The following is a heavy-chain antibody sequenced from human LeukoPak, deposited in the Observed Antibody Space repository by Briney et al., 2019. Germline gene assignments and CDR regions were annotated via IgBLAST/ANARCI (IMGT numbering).Heavy chain of an antibody. Sequence: ASVKVSCKASGYTFTSYGISWVRQAPGQGLEWMGWISAYNGNTNYAQKLQGRVTMTTDTSTSTAYMELRSLRPDDTAVYYCARVYSSGWYGDWFDPWGQGTLVTVSS. V-gene: IGHV1-18*01. CDR1: GYTFTSYG. D-gene: IGHD6-19*01. J-gene: IGHJ5*02. CDR3: ARVYSSGWYGDWFDP. CDR2: ISAYNGNT.